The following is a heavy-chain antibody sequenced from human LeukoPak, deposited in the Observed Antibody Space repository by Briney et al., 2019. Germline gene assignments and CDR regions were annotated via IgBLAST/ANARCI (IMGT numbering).Heavy chain of an antibody. J-gene: IGHJ4*02. V-gene: IGHV3-21*01. D-gene: IGHD3-10*01. Sequence: GGSLRLSCAASGLTFSSYSMNWVRQAPGRGLEWDSSISSSSNYIYYADSVKGRFTISRDNAKNSLYLQMNSLRAEDTAVYYCARVPHAMVRGVIITEFYFDYWGRGTLVTVSS. CDR2: ISSSSNYI. CDR3: ARVPHAMVRGVIITEFYFDY. CDR1: GLTFSSYS.